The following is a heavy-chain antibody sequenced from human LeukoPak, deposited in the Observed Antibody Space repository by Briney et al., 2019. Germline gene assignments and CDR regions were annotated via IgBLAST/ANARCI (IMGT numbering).Heavy chain of an antibody. J-gene: IGHJ4*02. Sequence: GGSLRLSCATSGFTFNTYHMNWVRQAPGKVLEWVSSISYSGSYIYYADSVKGRFTVSRDNAKSTLYLQMNSLRAEDTAVYHCAFRGSYYKFDYWGQGTLVTVSS. CDR2: ISYSGSYI. D-gene: IGHD1-26*01. CDR1: GFTFNTYH. V-gene: IGHV3-21*04. CDR3: AFRGSYYKFDY.